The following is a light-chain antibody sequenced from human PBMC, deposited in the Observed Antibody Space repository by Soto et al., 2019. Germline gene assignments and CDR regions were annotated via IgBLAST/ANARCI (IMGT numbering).Light chain of an antibody. CDR2: AAS. CDR1: QGISSY. V-gene: IGKV1-9*01. CDR3: QQPNGLT. Sequence: DIQLTQSPSFLSASVGDRVTITCRVSQGISSYLAWYQQKPGKAPKLLIYAASTLQSGVPSRFSGSGSGTEFTLTISSLQPEDFATYYCQQPNGLTFGGGTKVEIK. J-gene: IGKJ4*01.